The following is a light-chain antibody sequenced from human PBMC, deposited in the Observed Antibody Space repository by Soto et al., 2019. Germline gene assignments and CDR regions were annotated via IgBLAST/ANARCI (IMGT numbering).Light chain of an antibody. Sequence: EIVMTQSPATLSVSPGERATLSCRASQSVSSNLAWYQQKPGQAPRLLIYGASTRATGIPARFSGSGSGTEFTLTISSLQSEDFAVYYCQQYNNLPPHTFGGGTKVEIK. CDR2: GAS. CDR1: QSVSSN. J-gene: IGKJ4*01. V-gene: IGKV3-15*01. CDR3: QQYNNLPPHT.